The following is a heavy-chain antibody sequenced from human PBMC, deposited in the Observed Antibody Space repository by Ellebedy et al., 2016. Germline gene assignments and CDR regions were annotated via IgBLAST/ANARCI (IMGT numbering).Heavy chain of an antibody. CDR2: ISYDGTKK. CDR3: ARELDY. J-gene: IGHJ4*02. Sequence: GESLKISXTASGFTFSSNGMHWVRQAPGKGLEWVAVISYDGTKKYYADSVKGRFTISRDNSKNTLYLQINSLRTEDTATYFCARELDYWGQGTLVTVSS. CDR1: GFTFSSNG. V-gene: IGHV3-30*03.